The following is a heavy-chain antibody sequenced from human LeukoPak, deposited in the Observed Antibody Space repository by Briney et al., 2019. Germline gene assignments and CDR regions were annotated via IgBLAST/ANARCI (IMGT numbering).Heavy chain of an antibody. V-gene: IGHV3-7*01. Sequence: GGSLRLSCAASGFTFSSYWMSWVRQAPGKGLEWVANIKQDGSEKYYVDSVKGRFTISRDNAKNSLYLQMNSLRAEDTAVYYCARGTLPDTIFVGGYYMDVWGKGTTVTVSS. CDR2: IKQDGSEK. J-gene: IGHJ6*03. CDR3: ARGTLPDTIFVGGYYMDV. CDR1: GFTFSSYW. D-gene: IGHD3-3*01.